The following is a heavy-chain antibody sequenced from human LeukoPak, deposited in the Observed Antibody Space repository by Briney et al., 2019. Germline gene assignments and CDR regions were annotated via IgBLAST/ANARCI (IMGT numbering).Heavy chain of an antibody. D-gene: IGHD1-1*01. Sequence: GGSLRLSCAASGFTFSDSAMTWVRQAPAKGLEWVSAISGAGGDTYYADSVKGRFTNSRDNSKNMVYLQINSLRAEDTALYYCAKLSGTYGTTSRVLNFWGQGTLVTVSS. CDR1: GFTFSDSA. J-gene: IGHJ4*02. V-gene: IGHV3-23*01. CDR3: AKLSGTYGTTSRVLNF. CDR2: ISGAGGDT.